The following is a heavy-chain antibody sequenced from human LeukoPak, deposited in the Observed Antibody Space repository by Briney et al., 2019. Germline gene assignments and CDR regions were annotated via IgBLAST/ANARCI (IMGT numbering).Heavy chain of an antibody. CDR1: GGSINNYY. CDR3: ARGRYCSADICSGGDAFDI. D-gene: IGHD2-15*01. J-gene: IGHJ3*02. V-gene: IGHV4-4*07. Sequence: SETLPLTCTVSGGSINNYYWSWIRQPAGKGLEWIGRIYTRGSTNYNPSLKSRVTMSVDTSKNQFSLKLSSVTAADTAVYYCARGRYCSADICSGGDAFDIWDQGTMVSVSS. CDR2: IYTRGST.